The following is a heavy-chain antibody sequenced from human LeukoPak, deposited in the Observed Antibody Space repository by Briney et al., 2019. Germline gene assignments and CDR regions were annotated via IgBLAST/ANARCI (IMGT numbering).Heavy chain of an antibody. V-gene: IGHV1-18*01. D-gene: IGHD2-2*01. CDR1: GYTFTSYG. Sequence: GASVKVSCKASGYTFTSYGISWVRQAPGQGLEWMGWISAYNGNTNYAQKLQGRVTMTTDTSTSTAYMELRSLRSDDTAVYYCARVVVVPIYYYYYYMDVWGKGTTVTVSS. CDR3: ARVVVVPIYYYYYYMDV. CDR2: ISAYNGNT. J-gene: IGHJ6*03.